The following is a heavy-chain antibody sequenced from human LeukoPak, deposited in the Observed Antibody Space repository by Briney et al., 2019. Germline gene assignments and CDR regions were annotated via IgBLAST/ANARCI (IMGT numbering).Heavy chain of an antibody. CDR3: ARAGNSYATGYYFDF. D-gene: IGHD3-16*01. CDR1: GGSIGNYY. V-gene: IGHV4-59*01. CDR2: IYYTGAT. J-gene: IGHJ4*02. Sequence: SETLSPASTVSGGSIGNYYWTWIRQPPGKGLEWIGFIYYTGATNYNPSLKSRVTISLDTSKNQFSLEVTSVTAADTAIYYCARAGNSYATGYYFDFWGQGTLVTVSS.